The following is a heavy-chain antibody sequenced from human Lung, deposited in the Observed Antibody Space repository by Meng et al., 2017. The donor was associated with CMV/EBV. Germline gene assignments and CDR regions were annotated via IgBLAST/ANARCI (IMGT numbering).Heavy chain of an antibody. CDR1: GFTFGSYW. CDR3: TRDWRNAFDI. Sequence: GSXRLCCAASGFTFGSYWMHWVRQAPGRGLVWVSRIRFDGTGIGYADSVRGRYTISRDNAKNTVYLEMNSLRAEDTAVYYCTRDWRNAFDIWGQGTMVTVSS. V-gene: IGHV3-74*01. J-gene: IGHJ3*02. CDR2: IRFDGTGI.